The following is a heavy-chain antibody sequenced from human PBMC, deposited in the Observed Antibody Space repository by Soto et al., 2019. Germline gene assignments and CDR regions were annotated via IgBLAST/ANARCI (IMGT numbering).Heavy chain of an antibody. CDR1: GGSFSGYY. D-gene: IGHD1-7*01. Sequence: SETLSLTCAVYGGSFSGYYWSWIRQPPGKGLEWIGEINHSGSTNYNPSLKSRVTISVDTSKNQFSLKLSSVTAADTAVYYCARGIVVWNSPSYYYYGMDVWGQGTTVT. V-gene: IGHV4-34*01. J-gene: IGHJ6*02. CDR2: INHSGST. CDR3: ARGIVVWNSPSYYYYGMDV.